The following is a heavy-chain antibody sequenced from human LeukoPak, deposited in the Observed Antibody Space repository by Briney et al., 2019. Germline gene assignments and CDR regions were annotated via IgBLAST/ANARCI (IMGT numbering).Heavy chain of an antibody. V-gene: IGHV4-39*01. Sequence: SETLSLTCIVSGDSISSSNSYWGWIRQPPGKGLEWIGSIYYSGNTYYNASLKSRVSISVDTSKNHFSLRLTSVTAADTAVYYCARHLYGSGSYYLGWFDPWGQGTLVTVSS. D-gene: IGHD3-10*01. CDR2: IYYSGNT. CDR3: ARHLYGSGSYYLGWFDP. J-gene: IGHJ5*02. CDR1: GDSISSSNSY.